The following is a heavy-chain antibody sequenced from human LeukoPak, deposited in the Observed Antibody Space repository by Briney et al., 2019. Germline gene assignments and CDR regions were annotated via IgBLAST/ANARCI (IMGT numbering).Heavy chain of an antibody. D-gene: IGHD3-10*01. CDR2: ISYDGSNK. CDR1: GFTFSSYA. CDR3: ARSLFRGAVFDY. V-gene: IGHV3-30*04. Sequence: GGSLRFSCAASGFTFSSYAMHWVRQAPGKGLEWVAVISYDGSNKYYADSVKGRFTISRDNSKNTLYPQLNSLRAEDTAVYYCARSLFRGAVFDYWGQGTLVTVSS. J-gene: IGHJ4*02.